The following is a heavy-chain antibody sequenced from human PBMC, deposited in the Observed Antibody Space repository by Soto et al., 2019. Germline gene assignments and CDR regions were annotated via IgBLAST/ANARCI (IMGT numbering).Heavy chain of an antibody. V-gene: IGHV3-66*01. CDR2: IYSGGST. D-gene: IGHD2-15*01. J-gene: IGHJ4*02. Sequence: EVQLVECGGGLVQPGVSLRRSCAASGFTVSSNYMSWVRQAPGKGLEWVSVIYSGGSTYYADSVKGRFTISRDNSKNTLYLQMNSLRAEDTAVYYCARDMPGRGDYWGQGTLVTVSS. CDR3: ARDMPGRGDY. CDR1: GFTVSSNY.